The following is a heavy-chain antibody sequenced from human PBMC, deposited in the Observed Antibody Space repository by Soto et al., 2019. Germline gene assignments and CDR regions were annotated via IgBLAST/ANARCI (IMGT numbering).Heavy chain of an antibody. J-gene: IGHJ5*02. D-gene: IGHD4-4*01. V-gene: IGHV3-64*01. CDR1: GFMFGSYV. CDR3: ARERTTVTPSAQYNWFDP. Sequence: GGSLRLSCVASGFMFGSYVMCWVRQAPGGGLEYVSSISSNGGNTYYANSVKGRFTISRDNSKNTLYLQMGSLRVEDMAVYYCARERTTVTPSAQYNWFDPWGQGTPVTVSS. CDR2: ISSNGGNT.